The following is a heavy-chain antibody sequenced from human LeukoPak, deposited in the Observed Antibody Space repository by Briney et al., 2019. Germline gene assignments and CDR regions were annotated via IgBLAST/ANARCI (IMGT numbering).Heavy chain of an antibody. V-gene: IGHV4-4*09. Sequence: SETLSLTCTVSGGSISSYYWSWIRPPPGKGLEWIGYIYTSGSTNYNPSLKSRVTISVDTSKNQFSLKLSSVTAADTAVYYCARLRGSYRTYYYYMDVWGKGTTVTVSS. D-gene: IGHD1-26*01. CDR1: GGSISSYY. J-gene: IGHJ6*03. CDR3: ARLRGSYRTYYYYMDV. CDR2: IYTSGST.